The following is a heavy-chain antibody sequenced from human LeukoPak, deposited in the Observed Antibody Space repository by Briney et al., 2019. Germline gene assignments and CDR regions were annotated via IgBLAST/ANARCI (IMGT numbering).Heavy chain of an antibody. J-gene: IGHJ4*02. V-gene: IGHV3-74*01. Sequence: GGSLRLSCVASGFAFSHHYMHWVRQAPGKGLVWVSRIDIDGNTNYADSVKGRFTISRDNAKNSLYLQMNSLRAEDTAVYYCARDGTSDTVTTGYWGQGTLVTVSS. CDR1: GFAFSHHY. D-gene: IGHD4-17*01. CDR2: IDIDGNT. CDR3: ARDGTSDTVTTGY.